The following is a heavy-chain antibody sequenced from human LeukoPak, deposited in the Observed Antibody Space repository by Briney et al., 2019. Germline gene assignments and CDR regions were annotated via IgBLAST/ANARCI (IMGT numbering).Heavy chain of an antibody. CDR1: GYTFTSYY. CDR2: INPSGGST. CDR3: ASYCSGGSCYPL. D-gene: IGHD2-15*01. J-gene: IGHJ3*01. V-gene: IGHV1-46*03. Sequence: ASVKVSCKASGYTFTSYYIHWVRQAPGQGLKWMGIINPSGGSTSYAQKFQGRVTMTRDTSTSTVYMELSSLRSEDTAVYYCASYCSGGSCYPLWGQGTMVTVSS.